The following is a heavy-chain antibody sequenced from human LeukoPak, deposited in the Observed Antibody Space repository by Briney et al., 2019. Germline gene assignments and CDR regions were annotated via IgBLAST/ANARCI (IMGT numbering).Heavy chain of an antibody. CDR3: ARQRGSSGSYLNWFDP. D-gene: IGHD1-26*01. J-gene: IGHJ5*02. Sequence: SETLSLTCTVSGGSISSYYWSWLRQPPGKGLEWIGYIYYSGSTNYNPSLKSRVTISVDTSKNQFSLKLSSVTAADTAVYYCARQRGSSGSYLNWFDPWGQGTLVTVSS. CDR1: GGSISSYY. CDR2: IYYSGST. V-gene: IGHV4-59*08.